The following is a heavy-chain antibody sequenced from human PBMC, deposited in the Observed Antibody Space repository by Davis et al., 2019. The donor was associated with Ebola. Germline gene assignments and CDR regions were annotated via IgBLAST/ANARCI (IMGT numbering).Heavy chain of an antibody. Sequence: ESLKISCAASGFTFSDYYMSWIRQPPGKGLEWIGEINHSGVSKYSPSLKSRVTISVDTSKNQFSLKLTSVTAADRAVYYCARGGTNGDPAVYWGQGTLVTVSS. J-gene: IGHJ4*02. CDR2: INHSGVS. CDR3: ARGGTNGDPAVY. D-gene: IGHD4-17*01. V-gene: IGHV4-34*01. CDR1: GFTFSDYY.